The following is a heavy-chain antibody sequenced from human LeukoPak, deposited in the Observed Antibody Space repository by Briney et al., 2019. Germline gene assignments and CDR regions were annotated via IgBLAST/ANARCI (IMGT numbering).Heavy chain of an antibody. Sequence: GGSLRLSCAASGFTFSSYWMHWVRQAPGKGLEWVAVISYDGSNKYYADSVKGRFTISRDNSKNTLYLQMNSLRAEDTAVYYCARGSGRSDYWGQGTLVTVSS. CDR1: GFTFSSYW. V-gene: IGHV3-30*03. D-gene: IGHD1-26*01. CDR3: ARGSGRSDY. J-gene: IGHJ4*02. CDR2: ISYDGSNK.